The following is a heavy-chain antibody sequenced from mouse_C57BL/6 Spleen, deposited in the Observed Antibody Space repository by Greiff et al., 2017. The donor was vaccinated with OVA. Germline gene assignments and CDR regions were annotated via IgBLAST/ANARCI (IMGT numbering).Heavy chain of an antibody. CDR1: GYTFTSYW. Sequence: VQLQQPGAELVMPGASVKLSCKASGYTFTSYWMHWVKQRPGQGLEWIGEIDPSDSYTNYNQKLKGKSTLTVDKSSSTAYMQLSSLTSEDSAVYYCARWGGSSYRYFDVWGTGTTVTVSS. CDR2: IDPSDSYT. V-gene: IGHV1-69*01. CDR3: ARWGGSSYRYFDV. D-gene: IGHD1-1*01. J-gene: IGHJ1*03.